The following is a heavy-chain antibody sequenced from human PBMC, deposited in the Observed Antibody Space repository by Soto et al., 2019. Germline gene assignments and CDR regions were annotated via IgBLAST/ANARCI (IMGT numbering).Heavy chain of an antibody. J-gene: IGHJ4*02. CDR1: GASISYGGFS. Sequence: PSETLSLTCTVSGASISYGGFSWSWIRQSPGKGLEWIGYISHLENTYLHPSFKSRLTMSIDRTRNQFSLKLSSVTAADMAVYYCARGGGYDSFDYWGRGALVTVS. CDR3: ARGGGYDSFDY. CDR2: ISHLENT. V-gene: IGHV4-30-2*06. D-gene: IGHD5-12*01.